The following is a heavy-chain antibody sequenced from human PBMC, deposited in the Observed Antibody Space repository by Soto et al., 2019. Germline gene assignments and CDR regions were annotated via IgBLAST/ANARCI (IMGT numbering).Heavy chain of an antibody. CDR1: GFTFSSYA. V-gene: IGHV3-23*01. Sequence: EVQLLESGGGSVQPGGSLRLSCAASGFTFSSYAMSWVRQAPGKGLEWVSGISGKCGSKYYADSVKGRFTISRDDYKYLLNLQINRHRDEDTGVYYCAKHSLLSYCGGEWYVGFWGQGSLVTGSS. D-gene: IGHD2-21*01. CDR3: AKHSLLSYCGGEWYVGF. J-gene: IGHJ1*01. CDR2: ISGKCGSK.